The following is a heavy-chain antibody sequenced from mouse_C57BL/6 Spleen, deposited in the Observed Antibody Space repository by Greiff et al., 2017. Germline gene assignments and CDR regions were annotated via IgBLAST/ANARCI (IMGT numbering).Heavy chain of an antibody. J-gene: IGHJ4*01. CDR3: ARADYGAMDY. Sequence: ESGPGLVKPSQSLSLTCSVTGYSITSGYYWNWIRQFPGNKLEWMGYISYDGSNNYNPSLKNRISITRDTSKNQFFLKLNSVTTEDTATYYCARADYGAMDYWGQGTSVTVSS. V-gene: IGHV3-6*01. CDR1: GYSITSGYY. CDR2: ISYDGSN.